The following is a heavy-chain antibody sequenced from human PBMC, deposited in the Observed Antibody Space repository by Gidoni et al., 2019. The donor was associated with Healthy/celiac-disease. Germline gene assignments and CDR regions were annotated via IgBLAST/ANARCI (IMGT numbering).Heavy chain of an antibody. V-gene: IGHV3-11*05. CDR3: ARDESSGWYGRGDAFDI. D-gene: IGHD6-19*01. CDR2: ISSSSSYT. Sequence: QVQLVESGGGLVKPGGSLRLSCAASGFTFRDYYMRWIRQAPGKGLEWVSYISSSSSYTNYADSVKGRFTISRDNAKNSLYLQMNSLRAEDTAVYYCARDESSGWYGRGDAFDIWGQGTMVTVSS. J-gene: IGHJ3*02. CDR1: GFTFRDYY.